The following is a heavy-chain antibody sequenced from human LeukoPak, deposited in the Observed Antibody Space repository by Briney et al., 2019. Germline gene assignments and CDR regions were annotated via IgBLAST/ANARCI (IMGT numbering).Heavy chain of an antibody. CDR2: ITISGTYI. J-gene: IGHJ6*04. CDR3: AEFGIPMIGGV. CDR1: GFTFNNYN. Sequence: GGSLRLSCATSGFTFNNYNMNWGRQSPGRALGWVSSITISGTYIFYADSLKGRFTISRDNAKNSLYMQMNSLRAEDTDVYYCAEFGIPMIGGVWGKGTTVTISS. V-gene: IGHV3-21*01. D-gene: IGHD3-10*02.